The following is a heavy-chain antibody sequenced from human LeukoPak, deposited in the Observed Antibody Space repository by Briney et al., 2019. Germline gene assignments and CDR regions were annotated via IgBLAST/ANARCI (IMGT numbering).Heavy chain of an antibody. CDR2: ISGSGGST. D-gene: IGHD6-13*01. V-gene: IGHV3-23*01. J-gene: IGHJ4*02. Sequence: GGSLRLSCAASGFTFSSYAMSWVRRAPGKGLEWVSAISGSGGSTYYADSVKGRFTISRDNSKNTLYLQMNSLRAEDTAVYYCAKVRSSSWYAGSPDYWGQGTLVTVSS. CDR3: AKVRSSSWYAGSPDY. CDR1: GFTFSSYA.